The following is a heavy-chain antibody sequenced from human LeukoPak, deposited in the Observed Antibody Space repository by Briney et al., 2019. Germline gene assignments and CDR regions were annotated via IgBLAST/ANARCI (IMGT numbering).Heavy chain of an antibody. CDR2: IYYSGST. CDR1: GGSISSSSYY. Sequence: SETLSLTCTVSGGSISSSSYYWGWIRQPPGKGLEWIGSIYYSGSTYYNPSLKSRVTISVDTSKNQFSLKLSSVTAADTAVYYCARGRQPWLEWFDPWGQGTLVTVSS. D-gene: IGHD6-19*01. CDR3: ARGRQPWLEWFDP. J-gene: IGHJ5*02. V-gene: IGHV4-39*07.